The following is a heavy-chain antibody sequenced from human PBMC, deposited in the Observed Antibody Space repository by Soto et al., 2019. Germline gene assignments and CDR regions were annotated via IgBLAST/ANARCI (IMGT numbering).Heavy chain of an antibody. J-gene: IGHJ5*02. D-gene: IGHD6-13*01. V-gene: IGHV3-30*18. CDR2: ISYDGSNK. Sequence: PGVSLRLSCAASGFTFSSYGMHWVRQAPGKGLEWVAVISYDGSNKYYADSVKGRFTISRDNSKNTLYLQMNSLRAEDTAVYYCEKDRSKQQLGNNWFDTWGQGTLVTVSS. CDR3: EKDRSKQQLGNNWFDT. CDR1: GFTFSSYG.